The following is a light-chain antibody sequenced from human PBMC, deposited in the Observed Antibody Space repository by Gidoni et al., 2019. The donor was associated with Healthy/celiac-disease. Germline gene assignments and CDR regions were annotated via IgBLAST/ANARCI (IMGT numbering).Light chain of an antibody. Sequence: DIQMTQSPTSLSASVGDRVTITCRASQSFSSYLNWYQQKPGQAPKLLIYAASSLESGVPSRFSGSGSGTDFTLTISSLQPEDFATYYCQQSYSALTFGPGTKVDIK. CDR3: QQSYSALT. V-gene: IGKV1-39*01. CDR2: AAS. CDR1: QSFSSY. J-gene: IGKJ3*01.